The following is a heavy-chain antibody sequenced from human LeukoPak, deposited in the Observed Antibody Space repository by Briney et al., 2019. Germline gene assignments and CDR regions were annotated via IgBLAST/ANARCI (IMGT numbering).Heavy chain of an antibody. D-gene: IGHD3-22*01. CDR1: GFTVSSNY. Sequence: GGSLRLSCAASGFTVSSNYVSWVRQAPGKGLEWVSVIYSGGSTYYADSVKGRFTISRDNSKNTLYLQMNSLRAEDTAVYYCAATPFYYYDSSGYEKSHDAFDIWGQGTMVTVSS. J-gene: IGHJ3*02. V-gene: IGHV3-53*01. CDR2: IYSGGST. CDR3: AATPFYYYDSSGYEKSHDAFDI.